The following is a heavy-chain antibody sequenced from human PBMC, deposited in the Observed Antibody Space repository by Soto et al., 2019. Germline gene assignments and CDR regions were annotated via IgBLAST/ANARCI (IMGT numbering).Heavy chain of an antibody. D-gene: IGHD2-15*01. V-gene: IGHV3-66*01. J-gene: IGHJ5*02. CDR2: IYSGGST. Sequence: EVQLVESGGGLVQPGGSLRLSCAASGFTVSSNYMSWVRQSPGKGLEWVSVIYSGGSTYYADSVKGRFTISRDNSKNTLYLQMNSLRAEDTAVYYCARERGCSGGSCYSGYWFDPWGQGTLVTVSS. CDR1: GFTVSSNY. CDR3: ARERGCSGGSCYSGYWFDP.